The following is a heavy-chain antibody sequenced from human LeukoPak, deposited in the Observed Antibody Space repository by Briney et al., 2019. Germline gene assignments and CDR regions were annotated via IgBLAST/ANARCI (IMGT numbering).Heavy chain of an antibody. D-gene: IGHD2-2*01. Sequence: GGSLRLSCAASGFTFDTYAMHWVRHDPGKGLEWVSLISWDGGSTYYAHSMKGRFTISRDNSKNSLYLQMNSLRAEDTALYYCAKCLCSSTSCYCDYWGQGTLVTVSS. V-gene: IGHV3-43D*03. CDR2: ISWDGGST. CDR1: GFTFDTYA. J-gene: IGHJ4*02. CDR3: AKCLCSSTSCYCDY.